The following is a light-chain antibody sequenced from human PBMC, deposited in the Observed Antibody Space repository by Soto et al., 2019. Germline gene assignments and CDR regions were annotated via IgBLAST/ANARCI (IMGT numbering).Light chain of an antibody. CDR1: QTISSTY. CDR3: QQYGSSPKT. J-gene: IGKJ1*01. CDR2: AAS. Sequence: EIVLTQSPGTLSLSPGDRATLSCRASQTISSTYVAWYQQKPGQAPRLLIYAASTRATGIPDRFSGSGSGTDFTLTISRLEPEDFAVYYCQQYGSSPKTFGQGTKVEI. V-gene: IGKV3-20*01.